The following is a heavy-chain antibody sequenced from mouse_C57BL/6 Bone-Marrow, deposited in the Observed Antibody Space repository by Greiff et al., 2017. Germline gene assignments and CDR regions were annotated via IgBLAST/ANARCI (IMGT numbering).Heavy chain of an antibody. CDR2: IYPGSGST. CDR3: ARPYYSNYWYVDV. V-gene: IGHV1-55*01. CDR1: GYTFTSYW. D-gene: IGHD2-5*01. J-gene: IGHJ1*03. Sequence: QVQLQQPGAELVKPGASVKMSCKASGYTFTSYWITWVKQRPGQGLEWIGGIYPGSGSTNYNEKFKSKATLTVDTSSSTAYMQLSSLTSEGSAVYDCARPYYSNYWYVDVWGTGTTVTVSS.